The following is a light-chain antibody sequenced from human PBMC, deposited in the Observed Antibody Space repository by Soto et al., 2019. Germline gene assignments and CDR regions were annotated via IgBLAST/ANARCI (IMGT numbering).Light chain of an antibody. CDR2: DVS. Sequence: QSVLTQPASVSGSPGQSITISCTGTSSDVGGYDYVSWYQQHPGKAPKLMIYDVSHRPSGVSNRFSGSKSGNTASLTISGLQAEDEAYFYCSSYTSSNTLVFGGGTKLTVL. V-gene: IGLV2-14*01. CDR1: SSDVGGYDY. J-gene: IGLJ2*01. CDR3: SSYTSSNTLV.